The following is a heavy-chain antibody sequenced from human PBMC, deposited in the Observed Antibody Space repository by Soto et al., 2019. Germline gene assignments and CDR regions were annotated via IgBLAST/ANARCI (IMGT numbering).Heavy chain of an antibody. Sequence: QVQLQQWGAGLLKPSETLSLTCAVYGGSFSGYYWSWIRQPPGKGLEWIGEINHSGSTNYNPSLKSRVTISVDTSKNQFSLKLSSVTAADTAVYYCARGRYSSSWYRGKYFDYWGQGTLVTVSS. CDR1: GGSFSGYY. D-gene: IGHD6-13*01. CDR3: ARGRYSSSWYRGKYFDY. CDR2: INHSGST. V-gene: IGHV4-34*01. J-gene: IGHJ4*02.